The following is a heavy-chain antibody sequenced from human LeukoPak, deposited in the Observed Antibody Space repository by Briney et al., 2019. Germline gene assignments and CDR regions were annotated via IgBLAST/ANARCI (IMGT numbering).Heavy chain of an antibody. CDR2: ISANNGNT. CDR3: AREGTAGRYYFDY. V-gene: IGHV1-18*01. D-gene: IGHD3-10*01. Sequence: ASVTVSCKASGYTFSSHGITWVRQPPGQGLEGMGWISANNGNTNYAQKLQGRVTVTTDTSTSIAYMELRSLRSDDTAVYYCAREGTAGRYYFDYWGQGTLVTVSS. J-gene: IGHJ4*02. CDR1: GYTFSSHG.